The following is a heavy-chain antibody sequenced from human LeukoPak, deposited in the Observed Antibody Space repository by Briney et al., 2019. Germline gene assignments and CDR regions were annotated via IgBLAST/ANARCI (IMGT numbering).Heavy chain of an antibody. CDR2: ISAYNGNT. J-gene: IGHJ2*01. V-gene: IGHV1-18*01. Sequence: GASVKVSCKASGYTFTSYGIGWVRQAPGQGLEWMGWISAYNGNTNYAQKLQGRVTMTTDTSTSTAYMELRSLRSDDTAVYYCARGPLNYYDSSGYSSYWYFDLWGRGTLVTVSS. D-gene: IGHD3-22*01. CDR1: GYTFTSYG. CDR3: ARGPLNYYDSSGYSSYWYFDL.